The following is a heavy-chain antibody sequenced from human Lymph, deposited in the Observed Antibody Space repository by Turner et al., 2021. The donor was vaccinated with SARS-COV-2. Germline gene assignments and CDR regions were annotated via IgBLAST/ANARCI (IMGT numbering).Heavy chain of an antibody. CDR3: ARDIPTTADYFDY. Sequence: EVQLVESGGGLVKPGVSRRLSCAASGFTFSTYSMNWVRQASGKGLEWISSISSSSIYIYYADSVKGRFTISRDDAKNSLYLQMNSLRAEDTAVYYCARDIPTTADYFDYWGQGTLVTVSS. V-gene: IGHV3-21*01. CDR1: GFTFSTYS. J-gene: IGHJ4*02. CDR2: ISSSSIYI. D-gene: IGHD4-17*01.